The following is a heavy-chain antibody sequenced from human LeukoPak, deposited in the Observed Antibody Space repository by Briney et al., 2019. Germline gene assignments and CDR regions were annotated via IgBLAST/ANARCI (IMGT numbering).Heavy chain of an antibody. V-gene: IGHV3-53*01. D-gene: IGHD1-26*01. Sequence: GGSLRLSCAASGFTVSSNYMSWVRQAPGKGLEWVSVTYSGGSTYYADSVKGRFTISRDNSKNTLYLQMNSLRAEDTAVYYCASAPLLSGSYGYWGQGTLVTVSS. CDR3: ASAPLLSGSYGY. CDR1: GFTVSSNY. J-gene: IGHJ4*02. CDR2: TYSGGST.